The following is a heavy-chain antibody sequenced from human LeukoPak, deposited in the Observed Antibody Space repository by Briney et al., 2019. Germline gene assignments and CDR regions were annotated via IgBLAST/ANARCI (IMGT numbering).Heavy chain of an antibody. CDR1: GGTFSSYA. CDR2: IIPIFGTA. D-gene: IGHD5-24*01. Sequence: SVKVSCKASGGTFSSYAISWVRQAPGQGLEWMGRIIPIFGTANYAQKSQGRVTITTDESTSTAYMELSSLRSEDTAVYYCARNVEMASLDYWGQGTLVTVSS. V-gene: IGHV1-69*05. CDR3: ARNVEMASLDY. J-gene: IGHJ4*02.